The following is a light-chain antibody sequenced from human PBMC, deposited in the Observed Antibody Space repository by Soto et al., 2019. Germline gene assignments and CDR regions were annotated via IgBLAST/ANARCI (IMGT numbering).Light chain of an antibody. CDR2: KAS. CDR1: QSISSW. CDR3: QQYETFSGT. Sequence: DIQMTQSPSTLSASVGDRATITCRASQSISSWLAWYQQKPGKAPKLLIYKASSLESGVPSRFSGSGSGTDFTLTISCMQPDDWATYYCQQYETFSGTFGPGTKVDIK. J-gene: IGKJ1*01. V-gene: IGKV1-5*03.